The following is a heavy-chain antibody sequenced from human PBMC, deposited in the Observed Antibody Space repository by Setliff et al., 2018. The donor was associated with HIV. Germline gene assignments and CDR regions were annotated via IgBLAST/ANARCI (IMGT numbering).Heavy chain of an antibody. V-gene: IGHV1-46*02. CDR3: ARAGAYGSGSYYQRPYDYYYYYMDV. Sequence: GASVKVSCKASGYTFNNYYMHWVRQAPGQGLEWMGIINPSDNRTYYAQKFQGRVTITADKSTSTAYMELSSLRSEDTAVYYCARAGAYGSGSYYQRPYDYYYYYMDVWGKGTTVTVSS. CDR1: GYTFNNYY. D-gene: IGHD3-10*01. J-gene: IGHJ6*03. CDR2: INPSDNRT.